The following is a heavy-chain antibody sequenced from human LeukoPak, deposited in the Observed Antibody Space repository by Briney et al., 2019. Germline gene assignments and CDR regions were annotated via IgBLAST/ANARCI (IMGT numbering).Heavy chain of an antibody. V-gene: IGHV3-7*01. D-gene: IGHD1-26*01. CDR2: IKQDGSEK. Sequence: GGSLRLSCAASGFTFSSYWMSWVRQAPGKGLEWVANIKQDGSEKYYADSVKGRFTISRDNAKNSLSLQMNSLRAEDTAVYYCARDPYNGNYGDSYYYFMDAGGKGTTVTISS. CDR1: GFTFSSYW. J-gene: IGHJ6*03. CDR3: ARDPYNGNYGDSYYYFMDA.